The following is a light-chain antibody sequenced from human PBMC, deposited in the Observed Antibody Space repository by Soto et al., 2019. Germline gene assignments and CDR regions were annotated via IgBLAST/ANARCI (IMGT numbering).Light chain of an antibody. Sequence: DIVMTQSPDSLAVSLGERATINCKSSQSVLYSSNNKNYLAWYQQKPGQPPKLLIYWASTRESGVPDRFSGSGSGTDFTLTISSLQAEDVAVYYCQQYHNWPPLTFGGGTKVDIK. CDR2: WAS. J-gene: IGKJ4*01. CDR1: QSVLYSSNNKNY. CDR3: QQYHNWPPLT. V-gene: IGKV4-1*01.